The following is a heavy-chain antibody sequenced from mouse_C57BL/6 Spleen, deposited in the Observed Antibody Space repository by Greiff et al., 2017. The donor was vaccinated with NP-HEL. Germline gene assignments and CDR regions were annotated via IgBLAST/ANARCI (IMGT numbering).Heavy chain of an antibody. CDR1: GYTFTDYY. J-gene: IGHJ1*03. Sequence: VQLQQSGPELVKPGASVKISCKASGYTFTDYYMNWVKQSHGKSLEWIGDINPNNGGTSYNQKFKGKATLTVDKSSSTAYMELRSLTSEDSAVYYCARSYGSSHWYFDVWGTGTTVTVSS. CDR2: INPNNGGT. D-gene: IGHD1-1*01. V-gene: IGHV1-26*01. CDR3: ARSYGSSHWYFDV.